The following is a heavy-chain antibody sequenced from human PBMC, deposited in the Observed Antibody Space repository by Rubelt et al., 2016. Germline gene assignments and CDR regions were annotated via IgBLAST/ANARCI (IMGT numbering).Heavy chain of an antibody. Sequence: VQLQQWGAGLLKPSETLSLTCAVYGGSFSGYYWSWVRQAPGKGLEWVSAISGSGGSTYYAASVKGRFTISRDKSKNTLYLQMNSLRAEDTAVYYCAKDQTTVTTFTFDYWGQGTLVTVSS. V-gene: IGHV3-23*01. J-gene: IGHJ4*02. CDR3: AKDQTTVTTFTFDY. D-gene: IGHD4-11*01. CDR2: ISGSGGST. CDR1: GGSFSGYY.